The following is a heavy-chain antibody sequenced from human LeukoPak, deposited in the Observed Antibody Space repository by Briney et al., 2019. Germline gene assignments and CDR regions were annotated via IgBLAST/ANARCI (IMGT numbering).Heavy chain of an antibody. D-gene: IGHD3-16*01. CDR2: IIPVFGTT. CDR1: GGTSRIYA. CDR3: VRDRGSDSWYFDS. J-gene: IGHJ4*02. Sequence: SVKVSCKASGGTSRIYALSWVRQAPGQGLEWMGRIIPVFGTTNYAQKFQDRLAITADESTRTAYMELSSLRSDDTAFYYCVRDRGSDSWYFDSSGQGILVTVSS. V-gene: IGHV1-69*13.